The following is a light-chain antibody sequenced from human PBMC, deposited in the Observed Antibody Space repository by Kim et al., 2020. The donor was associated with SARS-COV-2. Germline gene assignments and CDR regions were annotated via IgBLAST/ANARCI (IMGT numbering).Light chain of an antibody. V-gene: IGKV1-6*01. CDR3: LQDYSYPWT. CDR2: AAS. CDR1: QVIGND. J-gene: IGKJ1*01. Sequence: ASIGDKFPITCRASQVIGNDLGWYQQKPGRAPKLLIYAASSLQIGVPSRFSGSGSGTDFTLTISSLQPEDFATYYCLQDYSYPWTFGQGTKVDIK.